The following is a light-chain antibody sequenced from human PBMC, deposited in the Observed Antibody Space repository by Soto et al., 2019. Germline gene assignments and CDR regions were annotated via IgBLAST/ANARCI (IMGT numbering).Light chain of an antibody. CDR3: QQYGSSVT. Sequence: IVLTQSPATLSLSPGERATLSCRASESVGNYLAWYQEKPGQAPRLLIYDASNRATGIPPRFSGSGSGTDFTLTISSLEPEDFAVYYCQQYGSSVTFGQGTRLEIK. CDR2: DAS. V-gene: IGKV3-11*01. CDR1: ESVGNY. J-gene: IGKJ5*01.